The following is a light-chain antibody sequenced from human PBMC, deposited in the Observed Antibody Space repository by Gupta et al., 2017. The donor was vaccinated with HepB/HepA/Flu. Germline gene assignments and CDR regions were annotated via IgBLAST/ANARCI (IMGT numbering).Light chain of an antibody. Sequence: VLLQQPSIFAGTGKKATLSCYGTSSNIGNNYVSWYRQLPGAAPKIVIYDNDKRPSGVPYRFSWSKSGTSATLCITGRQTGDEADYHCGTLDSSLNVWMFGGGTKLTVL. CDR1: SSNIGNNY. V-gene: IGLV1-51*01. CDR2: DND. CDR3: GTLDSSLNVWM. J-gene: IGLJ3*02.